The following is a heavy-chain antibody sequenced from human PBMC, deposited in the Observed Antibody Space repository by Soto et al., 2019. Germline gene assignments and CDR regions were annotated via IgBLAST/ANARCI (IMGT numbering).Heavy chain of an antibody. V-gene: IGHV2-5*02. CDR1: GFSLTTDRVG. J-gene: IGHJ4*02. CDR3: AHAYGGRSLY. CDR2: IYGDDSK. D-gene: IGHD1-26*01. Sequence: QITLKESGPTLVKPTQTLTLTCTFSGFSLTTDRVGVGWIRQPPGEALEWLAVIYGDDSKTYRPSLESRLTITKDTSKNQVALTMTNIDSLDTATYYCAHAYGGRSLYWGQGTLVTVSS.